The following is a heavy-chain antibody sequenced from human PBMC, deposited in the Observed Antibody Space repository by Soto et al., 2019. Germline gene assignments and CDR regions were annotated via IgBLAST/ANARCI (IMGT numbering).Heavy chain of an antibody. CDR1: GGSISSSSYY. CDR3: ARPNYYDTSGYYPYYFYGMDV. CDR2: IYYSGTT. J-gene: IGHJ6*02. V-gene: IGHV4-39*01. Sequence: SETLSLTCSVAGGSISSSSYYWGWIRQPPGKGLEWIGSIYYSGTTYYNPSLKSRVAISVDTSKNLFSLKLSSVTAADTAVYYCARPNYYDTSGYYPYYFYGMDVWGQGTTVTV. D-gene: IGHD3-22*01.